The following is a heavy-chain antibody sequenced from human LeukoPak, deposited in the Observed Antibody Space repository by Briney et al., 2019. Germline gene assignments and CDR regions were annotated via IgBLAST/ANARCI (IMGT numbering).Heavy chain of an antibody. Sequence: SETLSLTCTVSGGSISSYYWNWIRQPPGKGLEWIGYIYHSGSTNYNPSLKSRVTISVDTSKDQFSLKLSSVSAADTAVYYCARGSSYEYGRVYFDYWGQGTPVTVSS. CDR2: IYHSGST. V-gene: IGHV4-59*01. J-gene: IGHJ4*02. D-gene: IGHD3-16*01. CDR3: ARGSSYEYGRVYFDY. CDR1: GGSISSYY.